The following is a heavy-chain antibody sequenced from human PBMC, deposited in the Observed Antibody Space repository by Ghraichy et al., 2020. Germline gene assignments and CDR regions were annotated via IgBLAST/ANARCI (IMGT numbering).Heavy chain of an antibody. CDR3: ARDKGRELLRFKGPNDY. D-gene: IGHD1-26*01. CDR2: ISSSSSTI. J-gene: IGHJ4*02. V-gene: IGHV3-48*02. CDR1: GFTFSSYS. Sequence: GGSLRLSCAASGFTFSSYSMNWVRQAPGKGLEWVSYISSSSSTIYYADSVKGRFTISRDNAKNSLYLQMNSLRDEDTAVYYCARDKGRELLRFKGPNDYWGQGALVAVSS.